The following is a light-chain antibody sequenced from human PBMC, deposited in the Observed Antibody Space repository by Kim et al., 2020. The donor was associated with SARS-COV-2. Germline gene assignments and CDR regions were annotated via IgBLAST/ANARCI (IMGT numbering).Light chain of an antibody. Sequence: VSPGQKASIPCSGDKLGDKYACWYQQKPGQSPVLVIYKDSKRPSGIPERFSGSNSGNTATLTISGTQAMDEADYYCQAWDSNTLWVFGGGTQLTVL. V-gene: IGLV3-1*01. CDR1: KLGDKY. CDR2: KDS. J-gene: IGLJ3*02. CDR3: QAWDSNTLWV.